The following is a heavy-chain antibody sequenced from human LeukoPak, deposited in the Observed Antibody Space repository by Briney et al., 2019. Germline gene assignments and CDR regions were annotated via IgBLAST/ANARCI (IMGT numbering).Heavy chain of an antibody. CDR3: ARGPRITMVRGALPFDY. J-gene: IGHJ4*02. V-gene: IGHV1-3*01. CDR1: GYTFTSYA. D-gene: IGHD3-10*01. Sequence: GASVKVSCKASGYTFTSYAMHWVRQAPGQRLEWMGWINAGNGNTKYSQKFQGRVTITRDTSASTAYMELSSLRSEDTAVYYCARGPRITMVRGALPFDYWGQGTLVTVSS. CDR2: INAGNGNT.